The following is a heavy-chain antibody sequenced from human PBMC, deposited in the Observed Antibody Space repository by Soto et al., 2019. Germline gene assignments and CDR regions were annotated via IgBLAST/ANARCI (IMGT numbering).Heavy chain of an antibody. D-gene: IGHD3-10*01. CDR3: AKDGFRPPYYFDY. CDR2: LVGSGGGI. V-gene: IGHV3-23*01. Sequence: GGSLRLSCAASGFSFSAYAMSWVRQAPGKGLQWVSGLVGSGGGIQYADSVKGRFTVSRDNSKNTLYLQMNSLRAEDTAVYYCAKDGFRPPYYFDYWGQGTLVTVSS. CDR1: GFSFSAYA. J-gene: IGHJ4*02.